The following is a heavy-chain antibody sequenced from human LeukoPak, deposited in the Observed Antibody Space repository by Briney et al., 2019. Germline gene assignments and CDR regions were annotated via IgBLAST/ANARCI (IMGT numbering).Heavy chain of an antibody. J-gene: IGHJ6*03. CDR3: AGGQTYYYYYMDV. Sequence: SETLSLTCAVYGGSFSGYYWSWIRQPPGKGLEWIGEINHSGSTNYNPSLKSRVTISVDTSKNQFSLKLSSVTAADTAVYYCAGGQTYYYYYMDVWGKGTTVTVSS. V-gene: IGHV4-34*01. CDR2: INHSGST. CDR1: GGSFSGYY.